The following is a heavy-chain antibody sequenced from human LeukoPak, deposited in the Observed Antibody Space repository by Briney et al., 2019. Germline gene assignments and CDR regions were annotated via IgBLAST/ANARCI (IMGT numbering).Heavy chain of an antibody. D-gene: IGHD1-26*01. CDR1: GFTFSSYS. V-gene: IGHV3-21*01. CDR3: ARVKYSGSYPHDY. CDR2: ISSSSSYI. J-gene: IGHJ4*02. Sequence: GGSLRLSCAASGFTFSSYSMNWVRQAPGKGLEWVSSISSSSSYIYYADSVKGRFTISRDNAKNSLYLQMNSLRAEDTAVYYCARVKYSGSYPHDYRGQGTLVTVSS.